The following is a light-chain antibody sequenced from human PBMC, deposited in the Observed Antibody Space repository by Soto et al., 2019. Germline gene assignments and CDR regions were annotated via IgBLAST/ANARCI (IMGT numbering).Light chain of an antibody. CDR1: QSVSSN. CDR2: GAS. CDR3: QQYNNWPPT. Sequence: EIVFTQPPATLSVSPGERATLSCRASQSVSSNLAWYQQKPGQAPRLLIHGASTRATGIPARFSGSGSGTEFTLTISSLQSEDFAVYYCQQYNNWPPTFGQGPKVDIK. V-gene: IGKV3-15*01. J-gene: IGKJ1*01.